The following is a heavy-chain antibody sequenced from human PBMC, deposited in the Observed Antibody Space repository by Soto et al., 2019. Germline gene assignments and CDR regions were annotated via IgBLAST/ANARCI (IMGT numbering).Heavy chain of an antibody. Sequence: SETLSLTCTVSGGSISSSSYYWGWIRQPPGKGLEWIGSIYCSGSTYYNPSLKSRVTISVDTSKNQFSLKLSSVTAADTAVYYCARAPWVVVVAATPAEYFQHWGQGTLVTVSS. V-gene: IGHV4-39*01. CDR3: ARAPWVVVVAATPAEYFQH. CDR2: IYCSGST. D-gene: IGHD2-15*01. J-gene: IGHJ1*01. CDR1: GGSISSSSYY.